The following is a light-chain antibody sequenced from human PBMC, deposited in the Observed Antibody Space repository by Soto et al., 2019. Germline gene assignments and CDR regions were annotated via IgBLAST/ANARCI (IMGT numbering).Light chain of an antibody. V-gene: IGKV3-11*01. J-gene: IGKJ4*01. CDR3: QQRSHWPPRLT. Sequence: EIVLTQSPATLSLSPGERATLSCRASQSVSSYLAWYQQKPGQAPRLLIYDASNRDTGIPARFSGSGSGTDFTLTIRSLEPEDFAVYYCQQRSHWPPRLTFGVGTKVEIK. CDR1: QSVSSY. CDR2: DAS.